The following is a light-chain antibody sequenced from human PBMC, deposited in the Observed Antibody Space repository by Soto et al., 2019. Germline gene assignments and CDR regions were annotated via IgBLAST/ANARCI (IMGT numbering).Light chain of an antibody. CDR3: QQRSNWPPIT. CDR2: GAS. Sequence: EIVLTQSPGTLSLSPGERATLSCRASQSVTSTHLAWYQQKPGQAPRLLIYGASNRATGIPDRFSGSGSGTDFTLTISSLEPEDFAVYYCQQRSNWPPITFGQGTRLEIK. V-gene: IGKV3D-20*02. CDR1: QSVTSTH. J-gene: IGKJ5*01.